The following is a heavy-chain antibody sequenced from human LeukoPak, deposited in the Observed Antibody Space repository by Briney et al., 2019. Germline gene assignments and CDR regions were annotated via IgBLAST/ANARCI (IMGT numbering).Heavy chain of an antibody. V-gene: IGHV3-23*01. CDR2: ISGSGGST. D-gene: IGHD3-9*01. J-gene: IGHJ4*02. Sequence: GRSLRLSCAASGFTFSSYAMHWVRQAPGKGLEWVSAISGSGGSTYYADSVKGRFTISRDNSKNTLYLQMNSLRAEDTAVYYCAKDFGLLRYFDWLLTFDYWGQGTLVTVSS. CDR3: AKDFGLLRYFDWLLTFDY. CDR1: GFTFSSYA.